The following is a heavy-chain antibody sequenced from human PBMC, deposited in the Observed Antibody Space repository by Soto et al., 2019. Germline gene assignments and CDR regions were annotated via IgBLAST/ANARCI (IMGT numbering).Heavy chain of an antibody. D-gene: IGHD2-15*01. CDR3: ARGPDGLVYYYYYMAV. J-gene: IGHJ6*03. V-gene: IGHV4-59*08. Sequence: SETLSLTWSVAGGSIGGYDGSWILQPPGKGLEWIGYIYYSGSTNYNPSLKSRVTISVDTSKNQFSLKLSSVTAADTAVYYCARGPDGLVYYYYYMAVWGKGTTVTVSS. CDR1: GGSIGGYD. CDR2: IYYSGST.